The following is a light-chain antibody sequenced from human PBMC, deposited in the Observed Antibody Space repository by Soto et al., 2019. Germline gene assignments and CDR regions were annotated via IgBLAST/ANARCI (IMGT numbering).Light chain of an antibody. Sequence: DIQMTQSPSSLSASVGDRVTITCRAGQGISSYLAWYQQKPGKAPKLLIYAASTLQSGVQSRFSGSGSGTDFTLTIRSLQPEDFATYYCKQLNTYPITFGQGTRLEIK. V-gene: IGKV1-9*01. CDR2: AAS. CDR1: QGISSY. CDR3: KQLNTYPIT. J-gene: IGKJ5*01.